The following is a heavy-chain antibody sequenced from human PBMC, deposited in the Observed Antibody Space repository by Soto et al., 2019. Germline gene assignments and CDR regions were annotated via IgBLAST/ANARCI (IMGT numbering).Heavy chain of an antibody. D-gene: IGHD2-8*01. CDR3: ARDLLYGKGYYYYYGMDV. Sequence: SETLSLTCTVSGGSISSGGYYWSWIRQHPGKGLEWIGYIYYSGSTYYNPSLKSRVTISVDTSKNQFSLKLSSVTAADTAVYYCARDLLYGKGYYYYYGMDVWGQGTTVTVSS. CDR2: IYYSGST. J-gene: IGHJ6*02. CDR1: GGSISSGGYY. V-gene: IGHV4-31*03.